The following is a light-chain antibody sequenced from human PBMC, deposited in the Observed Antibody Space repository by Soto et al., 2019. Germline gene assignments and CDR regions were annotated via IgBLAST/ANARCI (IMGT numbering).Light chain of an antibody. CDR1: SSNIGAGSD. CDR3: QSYDSSLSAWV. V-gene: IGLV1-40*01. J-gene: IGLJ1*01. Sequence: QPVLTQPPSVSGAPGQRVTISCTGSSSNIGAGSDVHWYQQVPGTAPKLLVYGSYNRPSGVPDRFSGSKSGTSASLAITGLQAEDEADFCCQSYDSSLSAWVFGTGTKLTVL. CDR2: GSY.